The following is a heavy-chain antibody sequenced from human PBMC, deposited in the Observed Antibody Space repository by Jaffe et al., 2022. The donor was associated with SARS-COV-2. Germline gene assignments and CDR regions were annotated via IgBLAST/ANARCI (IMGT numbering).Heavy chain of an antibody. Sequence: QVQLQQWGAGLLKPSETLSLTCAVYGGSFSGYYWSWIRQPPGKGLEWIGEINHSGSTNYNPSLKSRVTISVDTSKNQFSLKLSSVTAADTAVYYCARGRALLYCSGGSCYFDYWGQGTLVTVSS. J-gene: IGHJ4*02. CDR3: ARGRALLYCSGGSCYFDY. D-gene: IGHD2-15*01. V-gene: IGHV4-34*01. CDR1: GGSFSGYY. CDR2: INHSGST.